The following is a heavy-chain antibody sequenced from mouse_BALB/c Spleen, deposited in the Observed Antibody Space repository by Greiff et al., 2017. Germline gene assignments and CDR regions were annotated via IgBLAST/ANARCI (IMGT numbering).Heavy chain of an antibody. D-gene: IGHD4-1*01. CDR2: ISSGGSYT. J-gene: IGHJ1*01. V-gene: IGHV5-6-4*01. Sequence: EVHLVESGGGLVKPGGSLKLSCAASGFTFSSYTMSWVRQTPEKRLEWVATISSGGSYTYYPDSVKGRFTISRDNAKNTLYLQMSSLKSEDTAMYYCTRDVTGGYFDVWGAGTTVTVSS. CDR1: GFTFSSYT. CDR3: TRDVTGGYFDV.